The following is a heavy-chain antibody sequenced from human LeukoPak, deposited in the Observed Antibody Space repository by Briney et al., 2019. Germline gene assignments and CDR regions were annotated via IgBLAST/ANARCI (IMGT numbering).Heavy chain of an antibody. Sequence: SETLSLTCTVSGGSISSSSYYWGWLRQPPGKGLEWIGSIYYTGSTYYNPSLKGRVSISVDTSKNQFSLQLSSVTAADTAVYYCASERRDSAYYYYYYMDVWGKGTTVTVSS. D-gene: IGHD1-26*01. CDR3: ASERRDSAYYYYYYMDV. V-gene: IGHV4-39*01. CDR2: IYYTGST. J-gene: IGHJ6*03. CDR1: GGSISSSSYY.